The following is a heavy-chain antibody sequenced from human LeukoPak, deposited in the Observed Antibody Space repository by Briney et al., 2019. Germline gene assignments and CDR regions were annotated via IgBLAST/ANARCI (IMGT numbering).Heavy chain of an antibody. CDR1: GFTFGDYA. J-gene: IGHJ4*02. V-gene: IGHV3-49*04. CDR2: IRRKAYGGTT. CDR3: TRVSTATFGY. Sequence: PGRSLSLSCTSSGFTFGDYAMSWVRQAPGKGLEWVGFIRRKAYGGTTEYAASVKGRFTISRDDSKSIAYLQMNSLKTEDTAMYYCTRVSTATFGYWGQGTLVTVSS. D-gene: IGHD5/OR15-5a*01.